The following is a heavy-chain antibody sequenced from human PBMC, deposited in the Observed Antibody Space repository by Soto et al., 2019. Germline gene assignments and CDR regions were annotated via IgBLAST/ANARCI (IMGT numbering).Heavy chain of an antibody. J-gene: IGHJ3*02. CDR3: ASNLDYLAPFDI. Sequence: ASVKVSCKASGYTFTSYGMSWVRQAPGQGLEWMGWISAYNGNTNYAQKLQGRVTMTTDTSTSTAYMELRSLRSDDTAVYYCASNLDYLAPFDIWGQGTMVTVSS. CDR1: GYTFTSYG. D-gene: IGHD4-17*01. V-gene: IGHV1-18*01. CDR2: ISAYNGNT.